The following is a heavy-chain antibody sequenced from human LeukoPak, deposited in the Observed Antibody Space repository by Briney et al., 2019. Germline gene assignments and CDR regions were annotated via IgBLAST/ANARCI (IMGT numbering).Heavy chain of an antibody. Sequence: ASVKVSCKASGYKFTSYGISWVRQAPGQGLEWMGWISSYNGNTNYAQKLQGRVTMTTDTSTSAAYMELRSLRSDDTAVYYCARHTLYGSGSYYVYYFDYWGQGTLVTVSS. CDR3: ARHTLYGSGSYYVYYFDY. D-gene: IGHD3-10*01. CDR2: ISSYNGNT. J-gene: IGHJ4*02. CDR1: GYKFTSYG. V-gene: IGHV1-18*01.